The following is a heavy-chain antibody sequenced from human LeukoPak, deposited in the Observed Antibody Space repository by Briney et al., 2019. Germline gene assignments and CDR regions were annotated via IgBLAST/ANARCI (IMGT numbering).Heavy chain of an antibody. D-gene: IGHD3-10*01. CDR2: IKEDGSQK. V-gene: IGHV3-7*01. CDR3: VRGGYSSFDY. J-gene: IGHJ4*02. CDR1: GFTFSSYS. Sequence: GGSLRLSCAASGFTFSSYSMNWVRQAPGKGLEWVANIKEDGSQKHYVDSVKGRFTISRDNSRNLLFLQMNNLGVEDTAVYYCVRGGYSSFDYWGQGTLVTVSS.